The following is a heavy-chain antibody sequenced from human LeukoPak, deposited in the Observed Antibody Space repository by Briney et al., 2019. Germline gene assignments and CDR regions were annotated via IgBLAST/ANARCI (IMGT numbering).Heavy chain of an antibody. V-gene: IGHV3-7*01. CDR2: IKQDGSGK. Sequence: GGSLRLSCAASGFTFSNYCMSWVRQAPGKGLEWVANIKQDGSGKYYVDSLKGRFTISRDNAKNSLYLQMNSLRAEDTAVYYCARDQTPFVWGQGTLVTVSS. J-gene: IGHJ4*02. CDR1: GFTFSNYC. CDR3: ARDQTPFV.